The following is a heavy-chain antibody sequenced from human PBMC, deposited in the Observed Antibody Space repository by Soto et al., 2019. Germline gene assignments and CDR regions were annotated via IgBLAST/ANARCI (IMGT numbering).Heavy chain of an antibody. J-gene: IGHJ3*02. CDR2: INPSGGST. D-gene: IGHD3-16*01. CDR3: ARDHVGPHGADAFDI. Sequence: QVQLVQSGAEVKKPGASVKVSCKASGYTFTSYYMHWVRQAPGQGLEWMGIINPSGGSTSYAQKFQGRVPMTRDTSTSTVYMELSSLRSEDTAVYYCARDHVGPHGADAFDIWGQGTMVTVSS. CDR1: GYTFTSYY. V-gene: IGHV1-46*03.